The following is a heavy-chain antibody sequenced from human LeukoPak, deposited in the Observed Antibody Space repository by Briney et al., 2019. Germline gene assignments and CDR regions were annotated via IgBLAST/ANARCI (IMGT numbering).Heavy chain of an antibody. Sequence: GESLKISCKGSGYSFTTYWIGWVRQMPGKGLECMGIIYPDDSDTRYSPSFQGQATISADKSISTAYLQWSSLKASDTAMYYCARLPSGNYPFDYWGQGTLVTVSS. CDR2: IYPDDSDT. CDR3: ARLPSGNYPFDY. D-gene: IGHD1-26*01. V-gene: IGHV5-51*01. J-gene: IGHJ4*02. CDR1: GYSFTTYW.